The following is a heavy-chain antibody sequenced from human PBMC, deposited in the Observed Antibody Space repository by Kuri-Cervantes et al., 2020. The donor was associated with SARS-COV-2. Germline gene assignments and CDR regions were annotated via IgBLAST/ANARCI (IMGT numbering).Heavy chain of an antibody. Sequence: GESLKISCAASGFTLSSHSVNWVRQAPGKGLEWVSSIGSRSSPTYYSDSVRGRFTISRDNAKNSLYPQMNSLRAEDTAVYYCARDPSQGRADIWGQGTMVTVSS. CDR1: GFTLSSHS. CDR3: ARDPSQGRADI. J-gene: IGHJ3*02. V-gene: IGHV3-21*01. CDR2: IGSRSSPT.